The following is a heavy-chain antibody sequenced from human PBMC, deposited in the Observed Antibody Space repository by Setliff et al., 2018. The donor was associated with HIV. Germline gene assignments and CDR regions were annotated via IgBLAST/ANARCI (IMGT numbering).Heavy chain of an antibody. Sequence: SVKVSCKASGGTFSSYAISWVRQAPGQGLEWMGGIIPILGIANYAQKFQGRVTITAGKSTSTAYMELSSLRSEDTAVYYCARQNRYYYGSGSFHNWFDPWGQGTLVTVS. CDR3: ARQNRYYYGSGSFHNWFDP. CDR1: GGTFSSYA. V-gene: IGHV1-69*10. CDR2: IIPILGIA. J-gene: IGHJ5*02. D-gene: IGHD3-10*01.